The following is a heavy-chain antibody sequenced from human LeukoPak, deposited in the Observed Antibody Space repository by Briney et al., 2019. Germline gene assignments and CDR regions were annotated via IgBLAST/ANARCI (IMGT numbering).Heavy chain of an antibody. V-gene: IGHV3-21*01. Sequence: GGSLRLSCAASGFTFSSYSMNWVRQAPGKGLEWVSSISSSSSYIYYADSVKGRFTISRDNAKNSLYLQMNSLRAEDTAVYYCARDALSYYYDSSGYYYTWGQGTLVTVSS. D-gene: IGHD3-22*01. J-gene: IGHJ5*02. CDR1: GFTFSSYS. CDR2: ISSSSSYI. CDR3: ARDALSYYYDSSGYYYT.